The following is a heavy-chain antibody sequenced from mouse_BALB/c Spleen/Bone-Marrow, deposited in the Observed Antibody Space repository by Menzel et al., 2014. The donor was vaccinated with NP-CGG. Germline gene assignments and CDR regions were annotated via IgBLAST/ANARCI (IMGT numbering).Heavy chain of an antibody. J-gene: IGHJ4*01. CDR3: ARKKYGIPYAMDY. CDR1: GYSFTGHY. V-gene: IGHV1S34*01. D-gene: IGHD2-10*02. CDR2: ISCYNGAT. Sequence: LVKTGASVKISCRASGYSFTGHYMHWVKQSHGKSLEWIGYISCYNGATSYNQKFKGKATFTVDTSSSTAYMQFNSLTSEDSAVYYCARKKYGIPYAMDYWGQGTSVTVSS.